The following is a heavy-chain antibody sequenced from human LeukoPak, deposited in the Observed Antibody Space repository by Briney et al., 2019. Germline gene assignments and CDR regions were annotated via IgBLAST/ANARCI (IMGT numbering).Heavy chain of an antibody. CDR2: IYYSGST. Sequence: SETLSLTCTVSGGSISSYYWSWIRQPPGKGLEWIGYIYYSGSTNYNPSLKSRVTISVDTSKNQFSLKLSSVTAADTAVYYCARTEYQLLTDYWGQGTLVTVSS. CDR1: GGSISSYY. CDR3: ARTEYQLLTDY. V-gene: IGHV4-59*01. J-gene: IGHJ4*02. D-gene: IGHD2-2*01.